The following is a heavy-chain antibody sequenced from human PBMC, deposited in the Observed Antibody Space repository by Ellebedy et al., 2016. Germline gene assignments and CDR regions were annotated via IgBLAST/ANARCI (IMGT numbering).Heavy chain of an antibody. CDR1: GFTVGNNY. Sequence: GESLKISXAASGFTVGNNYMSWVRQAPGKGLEWVSLIYSGGDTSYADSVKGRFTISRDNSKNTLYLQMNSLRAEDTAVYYCARGVRGTSLNWFDPWGQGTLVIVSS. CDR2: IYSGGDT. CDR3: ARGVRGTSLNWFDP. J-gene: IGHJ5*02. D-gene: IGHD3-10*01. V-gene: IGHV3-53*01.